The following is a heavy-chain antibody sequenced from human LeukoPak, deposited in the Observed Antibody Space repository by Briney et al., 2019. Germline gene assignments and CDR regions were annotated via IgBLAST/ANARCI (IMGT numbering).Heavy chain of an antibody. CDR3: ARGRMATTFVDY. CDR2: IIPIFGTA. D-gene: IGHD5-24*01. CDR1: GGTFSIYA. Sequence: GSSVKVSCKASGGTFSIYAIGWVRQAPGQALEWMGRIIPIFGTANYAQKFQGGVTITADKSTSTAYMELSSLRSEDTAVYYCARGRMATTFVDYWGQGTLVTVSS. J-gene: IGHJ4*02. V-gene: IGHV1-69*06.